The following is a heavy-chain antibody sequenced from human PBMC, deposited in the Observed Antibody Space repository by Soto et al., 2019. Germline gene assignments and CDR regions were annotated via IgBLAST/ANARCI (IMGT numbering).Heavy chain of an antibody. CDR3: GAQDYVAKGYHLET. CDR1: GGSISTRSSY. D-gene: IGHD4-17*01. V-gene: IGHV4-39*02. Sequence: QLQLQESGPGLVKPSETLSLTCTVSGGSISTRSSYWGWIRQPPGKGLEWIGSIYYIGNTYYNPSLKSRVAISIDLSKTRFSLNLTSVTIADTAVYYSGAQDYVAKGYHLETWGQGTMVTVSS. J-gene: IGHJ4*02. CDR2: IYYIGNT.